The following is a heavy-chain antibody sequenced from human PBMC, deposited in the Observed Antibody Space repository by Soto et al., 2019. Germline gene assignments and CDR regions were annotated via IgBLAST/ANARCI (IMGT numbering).Heavy chain of an antibody. Sequence: SETLSLTCTVSGGSISSYYWSWIRQPPGKGLEWIGYIYYSGSTNYNPSLKSRVTISVDTSKNQFSLKLSSVTAADTAVYYCARPLRPWAAKYAFDIWGQGTMVTVSS. J-gene: IGHJ3*02. CDR3: ARPLRPWAAKYAFDI. D-gene: IGHD1-26*01. V-gene: IGHV4-59*01. CDR2: IYYSGST. CDR1: GGSISSYY.